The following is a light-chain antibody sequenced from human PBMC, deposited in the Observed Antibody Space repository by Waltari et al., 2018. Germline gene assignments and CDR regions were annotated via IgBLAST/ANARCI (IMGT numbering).Light chain of an antibody. J-gene: IGKJ1*01. CDR2: AAS. CDR3: QNHERLPAT. CDR1: QNIGTY. Sequence: LTQSPGTLSLSPGERATLSCRASQNIGTYLVWYHKKPGQPPRLLMYAASRRATGIPHSFSGSGSGTDFSLTISRLEPEDFAVYYCQNHERLPATFGQGTKVEIK. V-gene: IGKV3-20*01.